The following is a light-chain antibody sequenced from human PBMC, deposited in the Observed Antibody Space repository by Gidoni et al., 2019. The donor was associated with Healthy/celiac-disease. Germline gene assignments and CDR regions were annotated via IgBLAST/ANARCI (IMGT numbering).Light chain of an antibody. CDR1: QSVSSSY. CDR2: GAS. V-gene: IGKV3-20*01. Sequence: EIVLTQSPGTLSLSPGERATLSCRASQSVSSSYLAWYQQKPGQAPRLLIYGASSRATGIPDRFSGSGSGTDFTLTNSRLEPEDFAVYYCQQYGSSPCTFGQGTKVEIK. CDR3: QQYGSSPCT. J-gene: IGKJ1*01.